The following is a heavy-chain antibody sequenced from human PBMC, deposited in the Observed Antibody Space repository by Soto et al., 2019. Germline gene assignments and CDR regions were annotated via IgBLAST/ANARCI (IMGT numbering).Heavy chain of an antibody. CDR2: MSSSSSYI. CDR3: AGASNIALPWYFDL. Sequence: EVQLVESGGGLVKPGGSLRLSCAASGFTFSSYSMNWVRQAPGKGLEWVSSMSSSSSYIYYADSVKGRFTSSRDNAKNSLYLQMNSLRAEDTAVYYCAGASNIALPWYFDLWGRGTLVTVSS. D-gene: IGHD6-13*01. J-gene: IGHJ2*01. V-gene: IGHV3-21*03. CDR1: GFTFSSYS.